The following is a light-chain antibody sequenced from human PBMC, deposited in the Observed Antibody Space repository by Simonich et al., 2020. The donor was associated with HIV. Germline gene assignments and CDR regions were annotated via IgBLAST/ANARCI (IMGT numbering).Light chain of an antibody. V-gene: IGKV1-9*01. CDR2: AAS. J-gene: IGKJ1*01. Sequence: IQLTQSPSFLSASVGDRVTITCRASQGISSYLAWYQQQQGKAPKLLIYAASTLQSGVPSRFSGSGSGTEFTLTISSLQPEDFATYYCQQLNSYPPTFGQGTKVEIK. CDR1: QGISSY. CDR3: QQLNSYPPT.